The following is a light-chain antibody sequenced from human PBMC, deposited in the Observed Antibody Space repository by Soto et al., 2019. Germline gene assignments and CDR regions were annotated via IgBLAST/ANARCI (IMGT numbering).Light chain of an antibody. CDR2: GVS. Sequence: EIVLTQSPGTLSLSPRERATLSCRASQSVTSNSLAWYQHRPGQAPRLLIYGVSNRAPGIPDRFSGSGSGTHFTLTTSRLEPEDFAVYYCQQYAASPRTFGQGTQVEVK. V-gene: IGKV3-20*01. CDR1: QSVTSNS. J-gene: IGKJ1*01. CDR3: QQYAASPRT.